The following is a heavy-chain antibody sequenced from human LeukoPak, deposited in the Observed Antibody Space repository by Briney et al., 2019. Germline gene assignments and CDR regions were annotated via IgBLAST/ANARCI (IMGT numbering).Heavy chain of an antibody. CDR3: TRAGVKDIVATRYYYYYYYMDV. Sequence: PGRSLRLSCTASGFTFGDYAMSWVRQAPGKGLEWVGFIRSKAYGGTTEYAASVKGRFTISRDDSKGIAYLQMNSLKTEDTAVYYCTRAGVKDIVATRYYYYYYYMDVWGKGTTVTVSS. CDR1: GFTFGDYA. V-gene: IGHV3-49*04. D-gene: IGHD5-12*01. CDR2: IRSKAYGGTT. J-gene: IGHJ6*03.